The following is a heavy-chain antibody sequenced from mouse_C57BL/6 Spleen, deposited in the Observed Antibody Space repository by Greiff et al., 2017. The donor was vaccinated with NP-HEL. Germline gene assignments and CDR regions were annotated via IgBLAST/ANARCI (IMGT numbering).Heavy chain of an antibody. CDR2: ISYDGST. CDR3: ARGGPNGSGFDY. CDR1: GYSFTSGYY. Sequence: ESGPGLVKPSQSLSLTCSATGYSFTSGYYWNWIRQFPGNQLEWMGYISYDGSTNYNPSLKNRTPIPRDTSEKQVFLKLNSVTTEDTATYYCARGGPNGSGFDYWGQGTTLTVSS. D-gene: IGHD3-2*02. V-gene: IGHV3-6*01. J-gene: IGHJ2*01.